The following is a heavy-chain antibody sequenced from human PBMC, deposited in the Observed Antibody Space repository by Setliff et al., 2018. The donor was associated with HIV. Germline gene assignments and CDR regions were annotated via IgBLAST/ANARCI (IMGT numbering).Heavy chain of an antibody. CDR1: GFSLNTPGVG. CDR2: IYWDDDK. D-gene: IGHD2-8*01. J-gene: IGHJ4*02. CDR3: AHKGPDALREDFDY. V-gene: IGHV2-5*02. Sequence: SGPTLVNPTQTLTLTCTFSGFSLNTPGVGVGWIRQPPGKALEWLALIYWDDDKRYNSSLRTRLTITEDTSKNQVVLIMTNMDPLDTATYFRAHKGPDALREDFDYWGQGTLVTVSS.